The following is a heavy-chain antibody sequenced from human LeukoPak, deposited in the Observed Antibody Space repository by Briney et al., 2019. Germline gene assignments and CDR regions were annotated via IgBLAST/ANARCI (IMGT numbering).Heavy chain of an antibody. CDR1: GYSFTSNY. V-gene: IGHV1-46*01. D-gene: IGHD4-17*01. CDR2: IYPRDGST. Sequence: GASVKVSCKASGYSFTSNYIHWVRQAPGQGLEWMGMIYPRDGSTSYAQKFQGRVTMTRNTSISTAYMELSSLRSEDTAVYYCARSGNYGDYPHATFAWGQGTLVTVSS. J-gene: IGHJ5*02. CDR3: ARSGNYGDYPHATFA.